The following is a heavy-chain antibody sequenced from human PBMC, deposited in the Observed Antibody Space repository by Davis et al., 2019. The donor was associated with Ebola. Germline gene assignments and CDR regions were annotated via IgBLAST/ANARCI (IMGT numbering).Heavy chain of an antibody. CDR2: IIPILGIA. J-gene: IGHJ6*02. CDR3: ASTIAATRTSYYYYGMDV. V-gene: IGHV1-69*02. D-gene: IGHD2-15*01. Sequence: SVKVSCKASGGTFSSYTISWVRQAPGQGLEWMGRIIPILGIANYAQKFQGRVTITADKSTSTAYMELSSLRSEDTAVYYCASTIAATRTSYYYYGMDVWGQGTTVTVSS. CDR1: GGTFSSYT.